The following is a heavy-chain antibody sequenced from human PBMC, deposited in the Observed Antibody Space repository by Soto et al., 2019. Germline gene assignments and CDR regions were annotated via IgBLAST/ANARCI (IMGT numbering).Heavy chain of an antibody. CDR2: INHSGST. V-gene: IGHV4-34*01. CDR3: AKVDSYYYGSGSYSRIGY. D-gene: IGHD3-10*01. J-gene: IGHJ4*02. CDR1: GGSFSGYY. Sequence: SATQSMTCAVYGGSFSGYYWSWIRQPPGKGLEWIGEINHSGSTNYNPSLKSRVTISVDTSKNQFSLKLSSVTAADTAVYYFAKVDSYYYGSGSYSRIGYWGQGTLVTVSS.